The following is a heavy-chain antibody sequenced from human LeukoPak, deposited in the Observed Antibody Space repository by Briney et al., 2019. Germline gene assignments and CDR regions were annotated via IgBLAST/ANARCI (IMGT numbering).Heavy chain of an antibody. Sequence: GESLKISCKGSGYSFTSYWIAWVRQMPGKGLEWMGIIYPGDSDTRYSPSFQGQVTISADKSISTAYLQWSSLKASDTAMYYCARLSGGSGSHYNPSGDWFDPWGQGTLVTVSS. CDR3: ARLSGGSGSHYNPSGDWFDP. CDR2: IYPGDSDT. V-gene: IGHV5-51*01. J-gene: IGHJ5*02. D-gene: IGHD3-10*01. CDR1: GYSFTSYW.